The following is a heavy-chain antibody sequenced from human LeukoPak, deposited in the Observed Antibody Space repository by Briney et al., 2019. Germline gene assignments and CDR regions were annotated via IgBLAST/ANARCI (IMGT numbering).Heavy chain of an antibody. CDR3: ARALRTGQGDYVPVL. CDR2: IYPGDSET. V-gene: IGHV5-51*04. Sequence: GEALQISSQASGYRFTNYWIGWVRPLPGKGREWMATIYPGDSETRYSPSFQRHDTLSPDKPSGTMYLQGSSQKASDTPIYYCARALRTGQGDYVPVLGGQETLVIVS. J-gene: IGHJ4*02. D-gene: IGHD4-17*01. CDR1: GYRFTNYW.